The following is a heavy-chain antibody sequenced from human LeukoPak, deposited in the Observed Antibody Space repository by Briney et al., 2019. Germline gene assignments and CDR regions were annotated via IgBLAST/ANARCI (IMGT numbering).Heavy chain of an antibody. CDR3: ARAGVQLWRKFDY. D-gene: IGHD5-18*01. CDR1: GRSISSSNG. J-gene: IGHJ4*02. V-gene: IGHV4-4*02. CDR2: IYYSGST. Sequence: SGTLSLTFSVSGRSISSSNGWSWVRQRPWKGLECIGDIYYSGSTNYNPSLNSRFTRSVDKSNNQFTLKLSSVTAADTAVYYSARAGVQLWRKFDYWGQGTLVTVSS.